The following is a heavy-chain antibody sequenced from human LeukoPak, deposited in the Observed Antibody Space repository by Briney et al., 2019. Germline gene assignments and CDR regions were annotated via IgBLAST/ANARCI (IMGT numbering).Heavy chain of an antibody. D-gene: IGHD1-26*01. J-gene: IGHJ5*02. CDR3: ARHLSGSSWFDP. V-gene: IGHV4-30-4*08. CDR2: MHYTGNT. Sequence: SETLSLTCTVSGDSITSGDYYWTWIRQPPGKGLEWVAYMHYTGNTYYNSSLKSRLTISVDTSKNQFSLRLSFVTAADTAMYYCARHLSGSSWFDPWGQGTLVTVSS. CDR1: GDSITSGDYY.